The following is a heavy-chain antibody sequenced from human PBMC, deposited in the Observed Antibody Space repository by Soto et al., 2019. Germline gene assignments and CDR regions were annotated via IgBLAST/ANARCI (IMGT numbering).Heavy chain of an antibody. D-gene: IGHD3-3*01. V-gene: IGHV1-18*01. Sequence: GASVKVSCKASGYTFTSYGISWVRQAPGQGLEWMGWISAYNGNTNYAQKLQGRVTMTTDTSTSTAYMELRSLRSDDTAVYYCASNTLRRQQFWSGPFPRHWYFDLWSRGTLVTVSS. J-gene: IGHJ2*01. CDR1: GYTFTSYG. CDR2: ISAYNGNT. CDR3: ASNTLRRQQFWSGPFPRHWYFDL.